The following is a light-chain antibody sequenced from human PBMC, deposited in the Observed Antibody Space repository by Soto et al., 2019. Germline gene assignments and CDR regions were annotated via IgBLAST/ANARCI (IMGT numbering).Light chain of an antibody. V-gene: IGLV2-14*01. J-gene: IGLJ2*01. CDR2: EVS. Sequence: QSALTQPASVSGSPGQSITISCTGTSNDVGGYNYVSWYQQHPGKVPKLIIFEVSNRPSGVSKRFSGSKSANTASLNISGLQAEDEADYYCSSYTTNMSVVFGGGTKVTVL. CDR3: SSYTTNMSVV. CDR1: SNDVGGYNY.